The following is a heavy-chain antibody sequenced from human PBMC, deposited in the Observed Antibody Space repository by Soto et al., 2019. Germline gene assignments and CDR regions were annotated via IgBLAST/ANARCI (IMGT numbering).Heavy chain of an antibody. J-gene: IGHJ4*02. CDR1: GFTFSSYA. D-gene: IGHD2-2*01. V-gene: IGHV3-30-3*01. CDR2: ISYDGSNK. Sequence: GGSLRLSCAASGFTFSSYAMHWVRQAPGKGLEWVAVISYDGSNKYYADSVKGRFTISRDNSKNTLYLQMNSLRAEDTAVYYCASITSNYYFDYWGQGTLVTVSS. CDR3: ASITSNYYFDY.